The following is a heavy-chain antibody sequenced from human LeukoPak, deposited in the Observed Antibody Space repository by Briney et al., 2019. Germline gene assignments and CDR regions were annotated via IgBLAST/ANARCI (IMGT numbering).Heavy chain of an antibody. D-gene: IGHD3-22*01. CDR3: ARTLVVVMYYGMDV. CDR1: GFIFSGSA. J-gene: IGHJ6*02. CDR2: IRYDGSNK. V-gene: IGHV3-30*02. Sequence: GGSLRLSCAASGFIFSGSAMNWVRQAPGKGLEWVAFIRYDGSNKYYADSVKGRFTISRDNSKNTLYLQMNSLRAEDTAVYYCARTLVVVMYYGMDVWGQGATVTVSS.